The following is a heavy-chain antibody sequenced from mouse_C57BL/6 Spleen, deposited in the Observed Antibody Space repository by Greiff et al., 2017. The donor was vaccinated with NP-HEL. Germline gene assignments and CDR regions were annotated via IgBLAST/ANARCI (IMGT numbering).Heavy chain of an antibody. J-gene: IGHJ1*03. CDR1: GYTFTSYW. D-gene: IGHD1-1*01. CDR3: ARYWITTVVATDWYFDV. CDR2: IYPGSGST. V-gene: IGHV1-55*01. Sequence: VQLQQPGAELVKPGASVKMSCKASGYTFTSYWITWVKQRPGQGLEWIGDIYPGSGSTNYNEKFKSKATLTVDTSSSTAYMQLSSLTSEDSAVYYCARYWITTVVATDWYFDVWGTGTTVTVSS.